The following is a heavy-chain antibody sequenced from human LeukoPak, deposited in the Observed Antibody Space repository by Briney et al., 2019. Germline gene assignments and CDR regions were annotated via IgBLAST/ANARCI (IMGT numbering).Heavy chain of an antibody. CDR3: AKSEELLLGHFDY. J-gene: IGHJ4*02. CDR1: GFTFRSYG. Sequence: GGSLRLSCEASGFTFRSYGMHCVRQAPGKGLEWVTSISHDGGSKYSADSVKGRFTISRDNSKNTLSLQMNSLRAEDTAVYYCAKSEELLLGHFDYWGQGTLVTVSS. D-gene: IGHD1-26*01. V-gene: IGHV3-30*18. CDR2: ISHDGGSK.